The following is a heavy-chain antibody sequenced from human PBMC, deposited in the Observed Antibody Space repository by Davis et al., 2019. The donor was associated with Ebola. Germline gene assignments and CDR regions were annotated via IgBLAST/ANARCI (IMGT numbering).Heavy chain of an antibody. V-gene: IGHV4-34*01. CDR3: ASGYSSSFIY. J-gene: IGHJ4*02. Sequence: PSETLSLTCAVYGGSFSGYYWSWIRQPPGKGLEWIGEINHSGSTNYNPSLKSRVTISVDTSKNQFSLKLSSVTAADTAVYYCASGYSSSFIYWGQGTLVTVSS. CDR1: GGSFSGYY. D-gene: IGHD6-13*01. CDR2: INHSGST.